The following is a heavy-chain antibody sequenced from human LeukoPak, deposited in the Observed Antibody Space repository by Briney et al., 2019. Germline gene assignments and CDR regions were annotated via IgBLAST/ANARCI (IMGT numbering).Heavy chain of an antibody. Sequence: GASVKVSCKASGYTFTSYDINWVRQATGQGLEWMGWMNPNSGNTGYAQKLQGRVTMTRNNSISTAHMELSSLRSEDTAVYYCARGKYYDFWSGYLEAENWFDPWGQGTLVTVSS. V-gene: IGHV1-8*01. J-gene: IGHJ5*02. CDR3: ARGKYYDFWSGYLEAENWFDP. D-gene: IGHD3-3*01. CDR1: GYTFTSYD. CDR2: MNPNSGNT.